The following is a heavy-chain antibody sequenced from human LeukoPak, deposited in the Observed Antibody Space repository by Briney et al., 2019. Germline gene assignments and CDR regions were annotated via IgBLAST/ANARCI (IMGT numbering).Heavy chain of an antibody. CDR1: GFTFSTYG. V-gene: IGHV3-30*03. CDR2: ISNGGSYK. CDR3: ARDFRGYDPSGGSGFDY. D-gene: IGHD5-12*01. Sequence: GRSLRLSCEASGFTFSTYGMHWVRQAPGKGLEWVASISNGGSYKYYVDSVKGRFTISRDNAKNSLYLQMNSLRAEDTAVYYCARDFRGYDPSGGSGFDYWGQGTLVTVSS. J-gene: IGHJ4*02.